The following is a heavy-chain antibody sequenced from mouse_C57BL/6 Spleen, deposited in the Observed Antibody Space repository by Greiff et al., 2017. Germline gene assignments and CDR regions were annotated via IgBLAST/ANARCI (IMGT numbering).Heavy chain of an antibody. CDR3: TRLLGRWAMDY. CDR2: IDPETGGT. D-gene: IGHD4-1*01. V-gene: IGHV1-15*01. J-gene: IGHJ4*01. CDR1: GYTFTDYE. Sequence: VQLQQSGAELVRPGASVTLSCKASGYTFTDYEMHWVKQTPVHGLEWIGAIDPETGGTAYNQKFKGKAILTADKSSSTAYMELRSLTSEDAAVYYWTRLLGRWAMDYWGQGTSVTVSS.